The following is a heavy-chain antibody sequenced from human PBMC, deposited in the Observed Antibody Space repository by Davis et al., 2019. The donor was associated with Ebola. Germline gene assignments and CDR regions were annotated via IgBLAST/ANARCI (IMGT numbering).Heavy chain of an antibody. CDR1: GFKFDDHA. CDR3: AKDVYADIGHGLEA. J-gene: IGHJ6*02. Sequence: PGGSLRLSCIASGFKFDDHAMNWVRHSPGRGLEWASGISWDSGTVLYAESVEGRFTISRDNAGNSLYLEMNSLRPEDTALYYCAKDVYADIGHGLEAWGQGTTVTVSS. CDR2: ISWDSGTV. V-gene: IGHV3-9*01. D-gene: IGHD3-16*01.